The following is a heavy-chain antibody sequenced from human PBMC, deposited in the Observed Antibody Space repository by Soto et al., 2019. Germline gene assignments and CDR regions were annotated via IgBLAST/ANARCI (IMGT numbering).Heavy chain of an antibody. CDR3: ARAGYGSGGSCYSLYYFDY. CDR2: IYYSGST. CDR1: GGSISSGGYY. V-gene: IGHV4-31*03. D-gene: IGHD2-15*01. J-gene: IGHJ4*02. Sequence: QVQLQESGPGLVKPSQTLSLTCTVSGGSISSGGYYWSWIRQHPGKGLEWIGYIYYSGSTYYNPSLKSRVTISVDTSKNQFSLKLSSVTAADTAVYYCARAGYGSGGSCYSLYYFDYWGQGTLVTVSS.